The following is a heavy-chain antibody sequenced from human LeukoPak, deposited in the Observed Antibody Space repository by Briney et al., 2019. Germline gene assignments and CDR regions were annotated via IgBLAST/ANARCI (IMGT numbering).Heavy chain of an antibody. CDR2: IKQDGSEK. CDR1: GFSVSGYW. Sequence: GGSLRLSCAVSGFSVSGYWMTWVRQAPGKGLEWVANIKQDGSEKNYVDSVRGRFAISRDNAENSLFLQMNSLRVEDTAVYYCAREWQGGIAAAGTRIEGDYWGQGTLVAVSS. D-gene: IGHD6-13*01. J-gene: IGHJ4*02. V-gene: IGHV3-7*01. CDR3: AREWQGGIAAAGTRIEGDY.